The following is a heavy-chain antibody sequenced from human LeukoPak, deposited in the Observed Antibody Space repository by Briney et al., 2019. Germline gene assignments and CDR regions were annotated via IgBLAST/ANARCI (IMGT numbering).Heavy chain of an antibody. CDR1: GGTFSSYA. CDR3: ASPPVRSAFGDYYYGMDV. CDR2: IIPIFGTA. Sequence: SVKVSCKASGGTFSSYAISWVRQAPGQGLEWMGGIIPIFGTANYAQKFQGRVTITADESTSTAYMELSSLRSEDTAVYYCASPPVRSAFGDYYYGMDVWGQGTTVTVSS. D-gene: IGHD3-3*01. V-gene: IGHV1-69*13. J-gene: IGHJ6*02.